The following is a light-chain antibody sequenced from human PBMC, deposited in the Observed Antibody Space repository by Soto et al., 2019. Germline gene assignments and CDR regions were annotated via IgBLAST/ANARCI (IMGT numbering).Light chain of an antibody. J-gene: IGKJ1*01. CDR1: QSISNW. CDR2: GAS. V-gene: IGKV1-5*01. CDR3: QQHNGYSERM. Sequence: DIQMTQSSSTLSASAGDRVTITCRASQSISNWLSWYQQKPGKAPKLLIYGASSLASGVPSRFSGSGSGTEFTLIISSLQPDDFATYYCQQHNGYSERMFGQGTKVDIK.